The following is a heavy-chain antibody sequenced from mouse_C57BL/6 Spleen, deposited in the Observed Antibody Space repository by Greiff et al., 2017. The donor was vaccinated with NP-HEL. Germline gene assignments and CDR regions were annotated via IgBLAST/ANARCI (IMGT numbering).Heavy chain of an antibody. V-gene: IGHV5-17*01. CDR3: AKPHYYGSSYDAMDY. CDR2: ISSGSSTI. J-gene: IGHJ4*01. D-gene: IGHD1-1*01. CDR1: GFTFSDYG. Sequence: EVKLMESGGGLVKPGGSLKLSCAASGFTFSDYGMHWVRQAPEKGLEWVAYISSGSSTIYYADTVKGRFSISRDNAKNTLFLQMTSLRSEDTAMYYCAKPHYYGSSYDAMDYWGQRTSVTVSS.